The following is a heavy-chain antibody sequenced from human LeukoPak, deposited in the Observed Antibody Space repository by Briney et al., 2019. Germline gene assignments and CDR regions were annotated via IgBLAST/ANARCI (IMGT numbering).Heavy chain of an antibody. V-gene: IGHV1-8*02. D-gene: IGHD3-22*01. CDR1: GGTFSSYA. Sequence: ASVKVSCKASGGTFSSYAISWVRQAPGQGLEWMGWMNPNSANTGYAQKFQGRVTMTRNTSISTAYMELSSLRSEDTAVYYCASTIPYYDSSGRKTQVAFDIWGQGTMVTVSS. CDR3: ASTIPYYDSSGRKTQVAFDI. CDR2: MNPNSANT. J-gene: IGHJ3*02.